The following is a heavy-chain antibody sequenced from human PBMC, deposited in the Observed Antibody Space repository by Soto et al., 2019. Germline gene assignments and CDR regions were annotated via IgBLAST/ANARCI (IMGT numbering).Heavy chain of an antibody. CDR2: IWYDGSNE. D-gene: IGHD6-19*01. J-gene: IGHJ6*02. CDR3: ARDDIPGIAVAKYGMDV. Sequence: QVQLVESGGGVVQPGRSLRLSCAASGFIFSNFGMHWVRQAPGKGLEWVAVIWYDGSNEYYADSVKGRFTISKDNSKNTLYLQMNSLRAEDTAVYYCARDDIPGIAVAKYGMDVWGQGTTVTVSS. CDR1: GFIFSNFG. V-gene: IGHV3-33*01.